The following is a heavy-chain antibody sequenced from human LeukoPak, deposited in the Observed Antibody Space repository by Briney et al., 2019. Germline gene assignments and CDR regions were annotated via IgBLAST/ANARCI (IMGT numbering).Heavy chain of an antibody. D-gene: IGHD4-17*01. CDR1: GGSISSGSYY. CDR3: ARGYGDYYYYMDV. J-gene: IGHJ6*03. CDR2: IYTSGST. Sequence: TSQTLSLTCTVSGGSISSGSYYWSWIRQPAGKGLEWIGRIYTSGSTNYNPSLKSRVTISVDTSKNQFSLKLSSVTAADTAVYYCARGYGDYYYYMDVWGKGTTVTVSS. V-gene: IGHV4-61*02.